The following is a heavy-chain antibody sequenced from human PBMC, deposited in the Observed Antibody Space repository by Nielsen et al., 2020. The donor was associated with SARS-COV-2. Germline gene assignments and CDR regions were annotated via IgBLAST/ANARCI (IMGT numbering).Heavy chain of an antibody. D-gene: IGHD6-19*01. J-gene: IGHJ5*02. Sequence: GESLKISCAASGLSFSTYAMNWVRQAPGKGLEWVSAVTGSGDSTYYADSVKGRFTISIDNSKNTLYLEMNSLRADDTAVYYCAAAPSGWYEHWGQGVLVTVSS. CDR3: AAAPSGWYEH. V-gene: IGHV3-23*01. CDR2: VTGSGDST. CDR1: GLSFSTYA.